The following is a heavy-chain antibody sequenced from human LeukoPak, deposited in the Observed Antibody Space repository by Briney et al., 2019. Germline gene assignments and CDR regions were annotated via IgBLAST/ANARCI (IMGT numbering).Heavy chain of an antibody. CDR1: LDSTTSNF. CDR3: AREILGGFNPGAY. V-gene: IGHV4-4*02. Sequence: SETLSLTCTVSLDSTTSNFWSWVRQPPGKGLEWIGEIHRSGSPNYNPSLQSRVTISIGRSRNQIALELSSVTAADTAVYYCAREILGGFNPGAYWGQGTLVTVSS. D-gene: IGHD1-14*01. CDR2: IHRSGSP. J-gene: IGHJ4*02.